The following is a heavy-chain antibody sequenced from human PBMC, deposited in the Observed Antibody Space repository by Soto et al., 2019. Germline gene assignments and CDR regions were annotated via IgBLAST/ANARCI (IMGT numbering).Heavy chain of an antibody. J-gene: IGHJ6*02. CDR3: AKDQWGSGYYYGMDV. D-gene: IGHD1-26*01. CDR1: GFTFSSYG. Sequence: QVQLVESGGGVVQPGRSLRLSCAASGFTFSSYGMHWVRQAPGKGLEWVAVISYDGSNKYYADSVKGRFTISRDNSKNTQYLQMNSLRAEDTAMYHCAKDQWGSGYYYGMDVWGQGTTVTVSS. V-gene: IGHV3-30*18. CDR2: ISYDGSNK.